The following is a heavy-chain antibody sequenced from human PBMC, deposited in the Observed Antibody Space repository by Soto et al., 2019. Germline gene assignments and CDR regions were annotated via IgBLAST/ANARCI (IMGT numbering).Heavy chain of an antibody. CDR1: GFTFSSYS. D-gene: IGHD3-10*01. J-gene: IGHJ6*02. V-gene: IGHV3-21*01. CDR2: ISSSSSYI. CDR3: ARDLLDGMDV. Sequence: EVQLVESGGGLVKPGGSLRLSCAASGFTFSSYSMKWVRQAPGKGLEWVSSISSSSSYIYYADSVKGRFTISRDNAKNSLYLQMNSLRAEDTAVYYCARDLLDGMDVWGQGTTVTVSS.